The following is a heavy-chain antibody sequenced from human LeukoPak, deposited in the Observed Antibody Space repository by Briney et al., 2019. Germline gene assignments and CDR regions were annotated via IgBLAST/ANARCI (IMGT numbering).Heavy chain of an antibody. CDR1: GFTFSGYG. J-gene: IGHJ3*02. V-gene: IGHV3-33*01. CDR2: IWYDGSNK. CDR3: ARPPMVRGVIITGDDVFDI. Sequence: GGSLRLSCAASGFTFSGYGMHWVRQAPGKGLVWVAVIWYDGSNKYYADSVKGRFTISRDNSKNTLYLQMNSLKAEDTAVYYCARPPMVRGVIITGDDVFDIWGQGTMVTVSS. D-gene: IGHD3-10*01.